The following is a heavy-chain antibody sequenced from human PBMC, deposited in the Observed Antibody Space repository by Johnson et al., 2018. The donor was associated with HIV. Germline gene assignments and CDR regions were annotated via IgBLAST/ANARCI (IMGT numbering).Heavy chain of an antibody. Sequence: VQLVESGGGLVQPGRSLRLSCAASGFTVSSNYMSWIRQAPGKGLEWVANIKQDGSEKYYVDSVKGRFTISRDNSKNTLYLQMNSLRAEDTAVYYCARDGGLLAYCGGVCADAFDIWGQGTMVTVSS. J-gene: IGHJ3*02. CDR3: ARDGGLLAYCGGVCADAFDI. D-gene: IGHD2-21*01. V-gene: IGHV3-7*01. CDR2: IKQDGSEK. CDR1: GFTVSSNY.